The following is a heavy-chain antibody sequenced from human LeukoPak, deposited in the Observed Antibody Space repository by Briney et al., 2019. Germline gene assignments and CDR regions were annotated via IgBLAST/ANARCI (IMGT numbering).Heavy chain of an antibody. J-gene: IGHJ4*02. D-gene: IGHD4-17*01. CDR2: ISAYNGNT. Sequence: ASVKVSFKSSVYTFTIYGISWVRQAPGQGLEWMGWISAYNGNTNYAQKLQGRVTMTTDTSTSTAYMELRSLRSDDTAVYYCARDYYGDYSGDYWGQGTLVTVSS. CDR3: ARDYYGDYSGDY. CDR1: VYTFTIYG. V-gene: IGHV1-18*01.